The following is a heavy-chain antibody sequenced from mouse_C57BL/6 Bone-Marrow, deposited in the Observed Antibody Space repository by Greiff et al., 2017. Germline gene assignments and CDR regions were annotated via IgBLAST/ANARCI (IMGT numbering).Heavy chain of an antibody. CDR1: GYTFTSYW. Sequence: VQLQQPGAELVKPGASVKLSCKASGYTFTSYWMHWVKQRPGQGLEWIGMIHPNSGSTNYNEKFKSKATLTVDKSSSTAYMQLSSLTSEDSAVYYCARRDDGYYGGAMDYWGQGTSVTVSS. CDR2: IHPNSGST. J-gene: IGHJ4*01. D-gene: IGHD2-3*01. V-gene: IGHV1-64*01. CDR3: ARRDDGYYGGAMDY.